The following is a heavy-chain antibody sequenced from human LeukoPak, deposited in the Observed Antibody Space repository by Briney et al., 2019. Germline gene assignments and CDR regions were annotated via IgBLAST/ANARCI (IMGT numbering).Heavy chain of an antibody. CDR3: ARITPGGNSGDY. CDR2: IYYSGSP. V-gene: IGHV4-39*01. Sequence: SETLSLTCTVSGGSISTRNYYWGWIRQPPGKGLEWIGGIYYSGSPYYNPSLKSRVTISVDTSKNQFSLKLTSVTAADTAVYYCARITPGGNSGDYWGQGTLVTVSS. J-gene: IGHJ4*02. CDR1: GGSISTRNYY. D-gene: IGHD4-23*01.